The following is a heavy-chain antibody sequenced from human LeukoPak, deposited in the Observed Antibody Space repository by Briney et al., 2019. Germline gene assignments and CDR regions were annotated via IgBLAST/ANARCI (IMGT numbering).Heavy chain of an antibody. Sequence: GASVKVSCKASGYTFTGYYIHWVRQAPAQGREWMGGINPNSGGTNYSQKFQGRVTMTRDKSISTAYMDLSRLRSEDTAVYYCARGSIVGATFDYFDYWGQGNLVTVSS. D-gene: IGHD1-26*01. V-gene: IGHV1-2*02. J-gene: IGHJ4*02. CDR3: ARGSIVGATFDYFDY. CDR2: INPNSGGT. CDR1: GYTFTGYY.